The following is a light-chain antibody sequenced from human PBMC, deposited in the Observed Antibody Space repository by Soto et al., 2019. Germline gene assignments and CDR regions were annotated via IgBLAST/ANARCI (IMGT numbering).Light chain of an antibody. CDR2: GAS. CDR3: QFGTMVWT. J-gene: IGKJ1*01. Sequence: EIVLTQSPGTLSLSPGERATLSCRASQSVSDIYLAWYQQKPGQAPRLLIYGASRRATGIPDRFSGSGAGTDFTLTISRLEVEDFAVYYCQFGTMVWTFGQGTKVEI. V-gene: IGKV3-20*01. CDR1: QSVSDIY.